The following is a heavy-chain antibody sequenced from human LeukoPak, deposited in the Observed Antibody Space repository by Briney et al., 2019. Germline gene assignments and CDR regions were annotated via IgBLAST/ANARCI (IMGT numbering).Heavy chain of an antibody. CDR1: GYSFTSYW. Sequence: GESLKISCKGSGYSFTSYWIRWVRQMPGKGLEWMGIICPGDSDTRYSRSFQGRVTISADKSISTAYLQWSSLKASDTAMYYCARRDTAMVTRYWGQGTLVTVSS. V-gene: IGHV5-51*01. CDR3: ARRDTAMVTRY. D-gene: IGHD5-18*01. J-gene: IGHJ4*02. CDR2: ICPGDSDT.